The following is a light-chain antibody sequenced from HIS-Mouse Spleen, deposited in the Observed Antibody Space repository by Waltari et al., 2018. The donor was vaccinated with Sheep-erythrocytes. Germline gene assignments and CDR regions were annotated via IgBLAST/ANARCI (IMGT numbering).Light chain of an antibody. CDR1: ALPKKY. J-gene: IGLJ1*01. V-gene: IGLV3-10*01. CDR3: CSYAGSYTYV. Sequence: SYELTQPPSVSVSPGQTARITCSGDALPKKYAYWYQQKSGQAPVLVIYEDSKRPSGIPERFSGSTSGTMATLTISGAQAEDEADYYCCSYAGSYTYVFGTGTKVTVI. CDR2: EDS.